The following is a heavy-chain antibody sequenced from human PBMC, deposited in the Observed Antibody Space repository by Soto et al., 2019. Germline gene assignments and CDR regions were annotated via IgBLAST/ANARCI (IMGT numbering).Heavy chain of an antibody. CDR1: GGSLRGYY. CDR2: INDSGSA. V-gene: IGHV4-34*01. D-gene: IGHD6-19*01. CDR3: AGQRGSGWYSFAS. J-gene: IGHJ4*02. Sequence: QAQLHQWGAGLLKPSETLSLTCAVSGGSLRGYYWTWVRQPPGKGLEWVGEINDSGSATYRTSLPSRPPXSXDXXTNQFSRKLHSVTAAYTAMYYCAGQRGSGWYSFASWGQGTLVTVSS.